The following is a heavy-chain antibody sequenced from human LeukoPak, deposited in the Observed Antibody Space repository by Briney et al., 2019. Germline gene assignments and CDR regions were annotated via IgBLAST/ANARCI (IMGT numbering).Heavy chain of an antibody. CDR2: IYHSGST. J-gene: IGHJ5*02. CDR3: AGRYSSSWYDNWFDP. CDR1: GGSISSSNW. V-gene: IGHV4-4*02. Sequence: PSGTLSLTCAVSGGSISSSNWWSWVRPPPGKGLEWIGEIYHSGSTNYNPSLKSRVTISVDKSKNQFSLKLSSVTAADTAVYYCAGRYSSSWYDNWFDPWGQGTLVTVSS. D-gene: IGHD6-13*01.